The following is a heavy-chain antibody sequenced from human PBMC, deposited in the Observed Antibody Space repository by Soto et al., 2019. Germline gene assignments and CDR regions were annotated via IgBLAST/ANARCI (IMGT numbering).Heavy chain of an antibody. J-gene: IGHJ6*03. CDR2: ISSSSSYI. Sequence: GGSLRLSCAASGFTFSSYSMNWVRQAPGKGLEWVSSISSSSSYIYYADSVKGRFTISRDNAKNSLYLQMNSLRAEDTAVYYCARDPRYSGYDYPPGGYYYYMDVWGKGTTVTVSS. D-gene: IGHD5-12*01. V-gene: IGHV3-21*01. CDR3: ARDPRYSGYDYPPGGYYYYMDV. CDR1: GFTFSSYS.